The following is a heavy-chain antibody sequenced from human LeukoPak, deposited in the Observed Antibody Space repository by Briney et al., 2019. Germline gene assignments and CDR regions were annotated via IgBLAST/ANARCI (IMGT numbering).Heavy chain of an antibody. J-gene: IGHJ4*02. D-gene: IGHD1-26*01. CDR3: ARDKDWEVY. V-gene: IGHV4-38-2*02. CDR2: IYHSGST. CDR1: GYSISSGYY. Sequence: SETLSLTCAVSGYSISSGYYWGWIRQPQGKGLEWIGSIYHSGSTYYNPSLKSRVTISVDTSKNQFSLKLSSVTAADTAVYYCARDKDWEVYWGQGTLVTVSS.